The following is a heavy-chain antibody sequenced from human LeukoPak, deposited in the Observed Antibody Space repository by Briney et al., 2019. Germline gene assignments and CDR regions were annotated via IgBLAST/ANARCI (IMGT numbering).Heavy chain of an antibody. CDR1: GGSISSSSYY. CDR3: ASPSITIFGVVTDSAFDY. Sequence: PSETLSLTCTVSGGSISSSSYYWGWIRQPPGKGLEWIGSIYYSGSTYYNPSLKSRVTISVDTSKNQYSLKLSSVTAADTAVYYCASPSITIFGVVTDSAFDYWGQGTLVTVSS. CDR2: IYYSGST. J-gene: IGHJ4*02. V-gene: IGHV4-39*01. D-gene: IGHD3-3*01.